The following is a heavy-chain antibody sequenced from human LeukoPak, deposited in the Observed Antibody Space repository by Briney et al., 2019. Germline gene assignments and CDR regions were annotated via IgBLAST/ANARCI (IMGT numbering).Heavy chain of an antibody. D-gene: IGHD5-18*01. CDR1: GFTLGGHD. Sequence: PGGSLRLSCTASGFTLGGHDMHLVRQTTGDGLEWVAAVSAGHHAFYAGSVKGRFTVSREDAKNSLYLQMNSLRAGDTAVYYCVREARGYHYTYFDYWGQGSLVTVSS. J-gene: IGHJ4*02. CDR2: VSAGHHA. CDR3: VREARGYHYTYFDY. V-gene: IGHV3-13*01.